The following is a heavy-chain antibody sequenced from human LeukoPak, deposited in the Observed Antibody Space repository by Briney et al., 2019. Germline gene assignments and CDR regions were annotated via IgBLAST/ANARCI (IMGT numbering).Heavy chain of an antibody. CDR1: GGSISSSSYY. D-gene: IGHD3-10*01. J-gene: IGHJ5*02. CDR2: IYYSGST. Sequence: SEALSLTCTVSGGSISSSSYYWGWIRQPPGKGLEWIGSIYYSGSTYYNPSLKSRVTISVDTSKNQFSLKLSSVTAADTAVYYCARLTGSLWFGDGNWFDPWGQGTLVTVSS. V-gene: IGHV4-39*01. CDR3: ARLTGSLWFGDGNWFDP.